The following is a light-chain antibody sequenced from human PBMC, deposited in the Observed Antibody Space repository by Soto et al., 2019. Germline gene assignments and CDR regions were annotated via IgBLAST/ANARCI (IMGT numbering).Light chain of an antibody. CDR1: QSISNF. V-gene: IGKV1-27*01. CDR2: AAS. CDR3: QKYNSASSLT. J-gene: IGKJ4*01. Sequence: DIQMTQSPSSLSASVGDRVTMTCRASQSISNFLAGYQQRPGKVPKVLIYAASTLQSGVPSRLSGSGSGTDFTITISSLQPEDVGTYYCQKYNSASSLTFGGGNKVVIK.